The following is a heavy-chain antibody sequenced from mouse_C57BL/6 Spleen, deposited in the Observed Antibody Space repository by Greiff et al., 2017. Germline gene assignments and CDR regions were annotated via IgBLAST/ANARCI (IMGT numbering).Heavy chain of an antibody. J-gene: IGHJ4*01. CDR3: ATHYYGSSYVPDYYAMDY. CDR1: GYAFSSSW. D-gene: IGHD1-1*01. V-gene: IGHV1-82*01. CDR2: IYPGDGDT. Sequence: VQLVESGPELVKPGASVKISCKASGYAFSSSWMNWVKQRPGKGLEWIGRIYPGDGDTNYNGKFKGKATLTADKSSSTAYMQRSSLTSEDSAVYFCATHYYGSSYVPDYYAMDYWGQGTSVTVSS.